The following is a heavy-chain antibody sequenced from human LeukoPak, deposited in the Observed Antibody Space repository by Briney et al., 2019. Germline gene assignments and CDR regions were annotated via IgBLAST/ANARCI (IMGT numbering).Heavy chain of an antibody. CDR1: GYTFTSYY. CDR3: ARDTTGYSSGWYQTGFDY. V-gene: IGHV1-2*02. CDR2: INPNSGGT. Sequence: ASVKVSCKASGYTFTSYYMHWVRQAPGQGLEWMGWINPNSGGTNYAQKFQGRVTMTRDTSISTAYMELSRLRSDDTAVYYCARDTTGYSSGWYQTGFDYWGQGTLVTVSS. D-gene: IGHD6-19*01. J-gene: IGHJ4*02.